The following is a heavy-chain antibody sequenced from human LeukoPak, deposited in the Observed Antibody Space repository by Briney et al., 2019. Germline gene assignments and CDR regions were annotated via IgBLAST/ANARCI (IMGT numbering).Heavy chain of an antibody. Sequence: SETLSLTCAVYGGSFSGYYWSWIRQPPGKGLEWIGEINHSGSTNYNPSLKSRVTISVDTSKNQFSLKLSSVTAADTAVYYRARVSSGSGRGGFDYWGQGTLVTVSS. CDR3: ARVSSGSGRGGFDY. CDR2: INHSGST. CDR1: GGSFSGYY. D-gene: IGHD3-10*01. V-gene: IGHV4-34*01. J-gene: IGHJ4*02.